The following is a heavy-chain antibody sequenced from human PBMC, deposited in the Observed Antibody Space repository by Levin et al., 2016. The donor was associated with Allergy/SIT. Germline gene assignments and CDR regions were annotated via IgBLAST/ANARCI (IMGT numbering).Heavy chain of an antibody. J-gene: IGHJ5*02. V-gene: IGHV1-3*01. CDR1: EDTFAIYA. CDR2: ISAGNGNT. CDR3: ARDSRSYFDWVDP. D-gene: IGHD3-10*01. Sequence: ASVKVSCKASEDTFAIYAIHWLRQAPGQGLEWLGWISAGNGNTRFSQKFQGRVTFTRDTSASTVYLEVRSLRSEDTAVYYCARDSRSYFDWVDPWGQGTLVTVSS.